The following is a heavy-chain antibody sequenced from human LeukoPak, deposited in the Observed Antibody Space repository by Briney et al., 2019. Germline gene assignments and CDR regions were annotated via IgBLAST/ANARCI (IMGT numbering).Heavy chain of an antibody. CDR3: AKDMRRMIRGVFTQ. Sequence: GGSLRLSCAASGFTFSSYAMSWVRQAPGKGLEWVSRITWNSGNIGYADSVKGRFTISRDNAKNSLYLQMDSLRAEDTALYYCAKDMRRMIRGVFTQWGQGTLVTVSS. J-gene: IGHJ4*02. CDR1: GFTFSSYA. D-gene: IGHD3-10*01. V-gene: IGHV3-9*01. CDR2: ITWNSGNI.